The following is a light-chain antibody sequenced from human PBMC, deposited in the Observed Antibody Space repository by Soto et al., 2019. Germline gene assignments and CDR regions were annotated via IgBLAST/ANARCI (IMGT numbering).Light chain of an antibody. CDR2: QTS. Sequence: EIVLTQSPATLSSFPGDRVTLSCRASQYINTRLAWYQHRPGQAPRLLIYQTSIRAAGIPARFSASGSGTEFILTISSLQSEDFEIYYCQQYNNWPITFGQGTRLEI. V-gene: IGKV3D-15*01. CDR1: QYINTR. J-gene: IGKJ5*01. CDR3: QQYNNWPIT.